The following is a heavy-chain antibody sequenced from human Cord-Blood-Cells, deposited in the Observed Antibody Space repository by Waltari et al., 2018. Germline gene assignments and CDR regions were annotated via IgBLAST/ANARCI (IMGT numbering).Heavy chain of an antibody. CDR3: ARQGLYYDILTGYYPFDY. CDR1: GGSNSSSSYY. J-gene: IGHJ4*02. Sequence: QLQLQESGPGLVKPSETLSLTCTVSGGSNSSSSYYWGWIRQPPGKGLEWIGSIYYSGSTYYNPSLKSRVTISVDTSKNQFSLKLSSVTAADTAVYYCARQGLYYDILTGYYPFDYWGQGTLVTVSS. D-gene: IGHD3-9*01. V-gene: IGHV4-39*01. CDR2: IYYSGST.